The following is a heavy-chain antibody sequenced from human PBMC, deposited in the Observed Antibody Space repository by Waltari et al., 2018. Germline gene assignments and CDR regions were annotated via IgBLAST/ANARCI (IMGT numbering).Heavy chain of an antibody. CDR3: ARDRAPTGYDFLTGYYSHYYYYMDV. CDR2: INPNNGAT. J-gene: IGHJ6*03. D-gene: IGHD3-9*01. V-gene: IGHV1-2*02. CDR1: GNTFTDHH. Sequence: QVQLVQSGAEVKKPGASVKVSCKASGNTFTDHHIQWKQQAPGQGFEWLGWINPNNGATKYAQKFQGRVTMIRDMSISTAYIELRGLGSDDTAVYYCARDRAPTGYDFLTGYYSHYYYYMDVWGKGTAVSVSS.